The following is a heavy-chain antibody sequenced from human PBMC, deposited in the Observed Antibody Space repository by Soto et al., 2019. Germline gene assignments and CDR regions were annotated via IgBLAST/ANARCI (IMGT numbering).Heavy chain of an antibody. V-gene: IGHV3-30-3*01. CDR1: GFTFSSYA. Sequence: GGSLRLSCAASGFTFSSYAMHWVRQAPGKGLEWVAVISYDGSNKYYADSVKGRFTISRDNSKNTLYLQMNSLRAEDTAVYYCAREVAVAGDAFDIWGKGTMVTVS. D-gene: IGHD6-19*01. J-gene: IGHJ3*02. CDR2: ISYDGSNK. CDR3: AREVAVAGDAFDI.